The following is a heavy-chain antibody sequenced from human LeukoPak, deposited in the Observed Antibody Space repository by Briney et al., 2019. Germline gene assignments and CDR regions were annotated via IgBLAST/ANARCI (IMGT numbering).Heavy chain of an antibody. V-gene: IGHV3-30-3*01. CDR2: ISYDGSNK. CDR3: ARDPSGYYDILTGYFDY. CDR1: GFTFSSYA. D-gene: IGHD3-9*01. Sequence: GGSLRLSCAASGFTFSSYAMHWVRQAPGKGLEWMAVISYDGSNKYYADSVKGRFTISRDNSKNTLYLQMNSLRAEDTAVYYCARDPSGYYDILTGYFDYWGQGTLVTVSS. J-gene: IGHJ4*02.